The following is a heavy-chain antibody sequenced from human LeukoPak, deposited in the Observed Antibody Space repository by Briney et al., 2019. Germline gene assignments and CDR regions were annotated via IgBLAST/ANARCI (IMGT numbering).Heavy chain of an antibody. V-gene: IGHV1-69*01. CDR2: ITPLFGTA. D-gene: IGHD2-15*01. CDR3: ARDSSDIRSLIAY. Sequence: SVKVSCKASGGTFSKYTISWVRQRPGQGLEWMGGITPLFGTANYAQTFQGRVTITADESASTAYMELSSLRSEDTAVYYCARDSSDIRSLIAYWGQGTLVTVSS. J-gene: IGHJ4*02. CDR1: GGTFSKYT.